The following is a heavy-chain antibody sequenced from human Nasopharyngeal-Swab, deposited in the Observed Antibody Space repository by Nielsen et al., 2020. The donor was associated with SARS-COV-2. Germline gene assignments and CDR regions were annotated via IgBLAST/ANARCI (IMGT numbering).Heavy chain of an antibody. V-gene: IGHV4-34*01. CDR1: GGSFSGYY. Sequence: GSLRLSCGVYGGSFSGYYWNWIRQAPGKGLEWIGEINYSGSTNYNPSLKSRVTISVDTSKNQFSLRLSSVTAADTAVYYCARLATMIRGDYTTYNNGDMDVWGQGTTVTLSS. D-gene: IGHD3-10*01. J-gene: IGHJ6*02. CDR3: ARLATMIRGDYTTYNNGDMDV. CDR2: INYSGST.